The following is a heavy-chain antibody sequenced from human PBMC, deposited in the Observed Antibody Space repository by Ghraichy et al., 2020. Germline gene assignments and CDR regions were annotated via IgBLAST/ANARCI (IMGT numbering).Heavy chain of an antibody. D-gene: IGHD3-16*01. CDR2: INHSGST. Sequence: TLSLTCAVYGGSFSGYYWSWIRQPPGKGLEWIGEINHSGSTNYNPSLKSRVTISVDTSKNQFSLKLSSVTAADTAVYYCARSYDYVWGIYPVGGIGYWGQGTLVTVSS. CDR1: GGSFSGYY. J-gene: IGHJ4*02. CDR3: ARSYDYVWGIYPVGGIGY. V-gene: IGHV4-34*01.